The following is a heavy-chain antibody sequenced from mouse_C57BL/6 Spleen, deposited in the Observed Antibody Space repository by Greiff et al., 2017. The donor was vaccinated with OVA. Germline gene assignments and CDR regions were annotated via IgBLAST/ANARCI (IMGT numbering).Heavy chain of an antibody. CDR1: GFSLTSYG. CDR2: IWSGGST. V-gene: IGHV2-2*01. CDR3: ARNPIYYGSYYYAMDY. Sequence: QVQLKESGPGLVQPSQSLSITCTVSGFSLTSYGVHWVRQSPGKGLEWLGVIWSGGSTDYNAAFISRLSISKDNSKSQVFFKMNSLQADDTAIYYCARNPIYYGSYYYAMDYWGQGTSVTVSS. J-gene: IGHJ4*01. D-gene: IGHD1-1*01.